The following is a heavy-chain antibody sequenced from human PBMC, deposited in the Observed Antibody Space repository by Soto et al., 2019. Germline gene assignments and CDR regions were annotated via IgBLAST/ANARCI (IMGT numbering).Heavy chain of an antibody. J-gene: IGHJ6*02. V-gene: IGHV5-51*01. CDR1: GYRFSSYW. Sequence: GESLKISCKGSGYRFSSYWIAWVRQMPGKGLEWMGIIYPGDSDTRYSPSFQGQVTMSVDKSNNTAYLHWSSLKASDTAMYYCARKGSNGAYYYYGMDVWGQGTTVTFSS. CDR3: ARKGSNGAYYYYGMDV. CDR2: IYPGDSDT. D-gene: IGHD2-8*01.